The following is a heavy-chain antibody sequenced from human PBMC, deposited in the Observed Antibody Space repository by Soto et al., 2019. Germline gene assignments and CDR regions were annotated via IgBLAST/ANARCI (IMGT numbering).Heavy chain of an antibody. CDR1: GGSISSYY. J-gene: IGHJ4*02. CDR3: ARGYGDYVLDY. V-gene: IGHV4-59*08. Sequence: QVQLQESGPELVKPSETLSLTCTVSGGSISSYYWSWIRQPPGKGLEWIGYIYYSGSTNYNPSLNSRVTISVDTSKNQFSLKLSSVTAADTAVYDCARGYGDYVLDYWGQGTLVTVSS. CDR2: IYYSGST. D-gene: IGHD4-17*01.